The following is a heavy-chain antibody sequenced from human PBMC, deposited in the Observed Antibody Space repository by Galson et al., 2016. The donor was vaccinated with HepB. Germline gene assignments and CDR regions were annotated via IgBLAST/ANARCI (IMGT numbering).Heavy chain of an antibody. Sequence: SETLSLTCTVSGFSISSSSYYWGWIRQPPGKGLEWIGNFDYSGSTHYNPSLKSRVTMSADTSKNQFSLNLSTVTAADTAVYFCARGTHYGDFPDYWGHGTLVTVSS. CDR1: GFSISSSSYY. V-gene: IGHV4-39*01. D-gene: IGHD4-17*01. CDR3: ARGTHYGDFPDY. CDR2: FDYSGST. J-gene: IGHJ4*01.